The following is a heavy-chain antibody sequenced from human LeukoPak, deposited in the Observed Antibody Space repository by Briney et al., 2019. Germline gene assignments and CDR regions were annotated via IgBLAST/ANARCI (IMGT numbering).Heavy chain of an antibody. D-gene: IGHD4-23*01. CDR2: ISSSSSYI. Sequence: GGSLRLSCAASGFTFSSYSMNWVRQAPGKGLEWVSSISSSSSYIYYADSVKGRFTISRDNSKNTLYLQMNSLRAEDTAVYYCARHQRGYSDAFDVWGQGTMVTVSS. CDR3: ARHQRGYSDAFDV. V-gene: IGHV3-21*04. J-gene: IGHJ3*01. CDR1: GFTFSSYS.